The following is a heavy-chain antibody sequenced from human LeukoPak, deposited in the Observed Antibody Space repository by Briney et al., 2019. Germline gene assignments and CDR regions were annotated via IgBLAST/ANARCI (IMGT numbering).Heavy chain of an antibody. Sequence: SETLSLTCAVYGGSFSGHSWSWIRQPPGKGLEWIGEVIHGGSTNYNPSLKSRVTISVDTSKNQFSLKLSSVTAADTAVYYCARGMHNWNDGGQYYFDYWGQGTLVTVSS. CDR2: VIHGGST. CDR3: ARGMHNWNDGGQYYFDY. CDR1: GGSFSGHS. D-gene: IGHD1-1*01. J-gene: IGHJ4*02. V-gene: IGHV4-34*01.